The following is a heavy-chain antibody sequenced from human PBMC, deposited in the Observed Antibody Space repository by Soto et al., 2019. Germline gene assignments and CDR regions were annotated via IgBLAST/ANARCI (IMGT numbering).Heavy chain of an antibody. CDR1: GFTFGDYA. D-gene: IGHD6-6*01. V-gene: IGHV3-49*03. J-gene: IGHJ6*02. CDR2: IRSKAYGGTT. CDR3: TRDHRYRGFRAARPRQDYYYYGMDV. Sequence: GGSLRLSCTASGFTFGDYAMSWFRQAPGKGLEWVGFIRSKAYGGTTEYAASVKGRFTISRDDSKSIAYLQMNSLKTEDTAVYYCTRDHRYRGFRAARPRQDYYYYGMDVWGQGTTVTVSS.